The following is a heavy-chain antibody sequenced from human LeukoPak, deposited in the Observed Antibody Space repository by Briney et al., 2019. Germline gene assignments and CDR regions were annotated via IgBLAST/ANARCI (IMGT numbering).Heavy chain of an antibody. V-gene: IGHV1-24*01. CDR2: FDPEEAKM. CDR1: GNSLSELS. Sequence: ASVKVSCKVSGNSLSELSIQWVRQAPGKGLECLGGFDPEEAKMVYAQNFQGRVTMTEDTSTQTAYMELSGLTSDDTAVYHCTTRSGDFWSGFVNWGQGTLVTVSS. D-gene: IGHD3-3*01. J-gene: IGHJ4*02. CDR3: TTRSGDFWSGFVN.